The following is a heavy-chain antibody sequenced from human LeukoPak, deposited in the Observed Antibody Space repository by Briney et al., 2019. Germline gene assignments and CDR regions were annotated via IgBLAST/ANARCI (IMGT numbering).Heavy chain of an antibody. CDR3: ARVSDDSSGYYSGCFDY. CDR1: GGTFSSYA. V-gene: IGHV1-69*05. J-gene: IGHJ4*02. CDR2: IIPIFGTA. D-gene: IGHD3-22*01. Sequence: ASVKASCKASGGTFSSYAISGVRQAPGQGLEWMGRIIPIFGTANYAQKFQGRVTITTDESTSTAYMELSSLRSEDTAVYYCARVSDDSSGYYSGCFDYWGQGTLVTVSS.